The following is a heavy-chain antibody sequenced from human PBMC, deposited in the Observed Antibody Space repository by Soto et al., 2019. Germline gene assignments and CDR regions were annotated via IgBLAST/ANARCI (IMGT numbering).Heavy chain of an antibody. CDR1: GYSFTSYW. Sequence: PGESLKISCKGSGYSFTSYWIGWVRQMPGKGLEWMGIIYPGDSDTRYSPSFQGQVTISVDKSISTAYLQWSSLKASDTAKNDGARHNDLSFDYWGQGTPVTVSS. D-gene: IGHD3-3*01. V-gene: IGHV5-51*01. CDR3: ARHNDLSFDY. J-gene: IGHJ4*02. CDR2: IYPGDSDT.